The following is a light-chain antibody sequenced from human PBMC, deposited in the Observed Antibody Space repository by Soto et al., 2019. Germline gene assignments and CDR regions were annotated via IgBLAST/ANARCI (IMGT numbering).Light chain of an antibody. CDR2: ETS. CDR1: SSDVGTYNL. CDR3: CSFAHVSKLM. J-gene: IGLJ3*02. V-gene: IGLV2-23*01. Sequence: QSVLTQPASVSGSPGQSITISCTGTSSDVGTYNLVSWYQHHPGKAPKLMIYETSKRPSGVSNRFFGSKSGNTASLTISGLQAEDEADYYCCSFAHVSKLMFGGGTKLTVL.